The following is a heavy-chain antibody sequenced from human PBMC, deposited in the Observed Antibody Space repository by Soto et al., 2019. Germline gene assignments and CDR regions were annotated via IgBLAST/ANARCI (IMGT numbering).Heavy chain of an antibody. J-gene: IGHJ4*02. Sequence: GESLRVSSRGAGYRFAGYGSGWVRQIHGKGLEWMGIIYPGDSDTRYSPSFQGQVTISADKSISTAYLQWSSLKASDTAMYYCARQLSGGSCYDYWGQGTLVTVSS. CDR2: IYPGDSDT. CDR1: GYRFAGYG. V-gene: IGHV5-51*01. CDR3: ARQLSGGSCYDY. D-gene: IGHD2-15*01.